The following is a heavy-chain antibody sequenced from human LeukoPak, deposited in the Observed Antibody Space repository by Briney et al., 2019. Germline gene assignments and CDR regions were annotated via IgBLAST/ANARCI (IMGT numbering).Heavy chain of an antibody. Sequence: GGSLRLSCAASGFTFISDSMNWVRQAPGKGLEWVSSISSSSYIYYADSVKGRFTISRDNAKNSLYLQMNSLRAEDTAVYYCARDRGNTVLNSRREYYYMDVWGKGTTVTVSS. V-gene: IGHV3-21*01. CDR2: ISSSSYI. CDR3: ARDRGNTVLNSRREYYYMDV. J-gene: IGHJ6*03. CDR1: GFTFISDS. D-gene: IGHD2-8*01.